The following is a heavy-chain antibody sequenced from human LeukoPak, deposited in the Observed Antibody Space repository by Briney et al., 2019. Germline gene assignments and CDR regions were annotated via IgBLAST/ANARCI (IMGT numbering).Heavy chain of an antibody. CDR3: ARDNDSRDPPQFDY. Sequence: ASVKVSCKASGYTFTSYGISWVRQAPGQGLEWMGGIIPIFGTSNYAQKFQGRVTITADKSTTTAYMELSSLRSEDTAVYYCARDNDSRDPPQFDYWGQGTLVTVSS. CDR2: IIPIFGTS. D-gene: IGHD3-16*01. V-gene: IGHV1-69*06. J-gene: IGHJ4*02. CDR1: GYTFTSYG.